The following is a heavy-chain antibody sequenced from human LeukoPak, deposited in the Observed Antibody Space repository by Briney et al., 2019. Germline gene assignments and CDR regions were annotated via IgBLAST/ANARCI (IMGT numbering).Heavy chain of an antibody. J-gene: IGHJ4*02. V-gene: IGHV1-46*03. Sequence: GASVKVSCKASGYTFTSYYMHWVRQAPGQGLEGMGIINTSGGSTIYAQKFQGRVTMTRDTSTSTVYMELSSLRSEDTAVYYYARVGQLVQVDYWGQGTLVTVSS. CDR3: ARVGQLVQVDY. D-gene: IGHD6-13*01. CDR1: GYTFTSYY. CDR2: INTSGGST.